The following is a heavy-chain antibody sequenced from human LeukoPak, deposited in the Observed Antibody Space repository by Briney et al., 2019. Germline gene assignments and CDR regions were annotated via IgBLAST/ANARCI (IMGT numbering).Heavy chain of an antibody. D-gene: IGHD3/OR15-3a*01. CDR3: ARGRIGRLIWDYYYYYMDV. V-gene: IGHV4-34*01. CDR1: GGSFSGYY. J-gene: IGHJ6*03. CDR2: INHSGST. Sequence: SETLSLTCAVYGGSFSGYYWSWIRQPPGKGLEWIGEINHSGSTNYNPSLKSRVTISVDTSKNQFSLKLSSVTAEDTAVYYCARGRIGRLIWDYYYYYMDVWGKGTTVTVSS.